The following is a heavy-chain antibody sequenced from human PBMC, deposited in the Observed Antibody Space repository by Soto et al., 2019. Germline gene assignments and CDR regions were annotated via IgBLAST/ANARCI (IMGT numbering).Heavy chain of an antibody. CDR2: INVYNGNK. V-gene: IGHV1-18*01. CDR3: ARDLEVGWFDP. CDR1: GYTFRSYS. D-gene: IGHD3-3*01. J-gene: IGHJ5*02. Sequence: QVQLVQSGAEVKKPGASVKVSCKTSGYTFRSYSISWVRQAPGQGLEWMGWINVYNGNKKYAQNLQGIVTMTTDTSTSTAYMELRSLRSDDTAVYYCARDLEVGWFDPWGQGTLVTVSS.